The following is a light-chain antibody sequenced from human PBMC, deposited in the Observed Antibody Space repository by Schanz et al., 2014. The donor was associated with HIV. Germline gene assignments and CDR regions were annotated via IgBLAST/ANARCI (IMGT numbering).Light chain of an antibody. Sequence: QSALTQPASVSGSPGQSITISCTGTSIDAGGYNYVSWYQQHPGKAPKLMIYDVSKRPSGVSNRFSGSKSGSTASLTISGLQAEDEADYYCCSYAGGSTLAHWLFGGGTKLTVL. V-gene: IGLV2-23*02. CDR2: DVS. CDR3: CSYAGGSTLAHWL. J-gene: IGLJ3*02. CDR1: SIDAGGYNY.